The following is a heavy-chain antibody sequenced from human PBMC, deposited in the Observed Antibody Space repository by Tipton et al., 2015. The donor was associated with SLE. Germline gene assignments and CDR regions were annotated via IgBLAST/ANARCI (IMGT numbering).Heavy chain of an antibody. V-gene: IGHV3-66*01. D-gene: IGHD1-1*01. CDR3: TRSRGRPLASWSLEGAFDI. CDR2: VYSGGAT. J-gene: IGHJ3*02. CDR1: GLTVSGNY. Sequence: SLRLSCVASGLTVSGNYMSWVRQAPGKGLEWVSVVYSGGATYYADSVKGRFTISRDDSKNTVYLQMNNLRAEDTAVYYCTRSRGRPLASWSLEGAFDIWGQGTMVTVSS.